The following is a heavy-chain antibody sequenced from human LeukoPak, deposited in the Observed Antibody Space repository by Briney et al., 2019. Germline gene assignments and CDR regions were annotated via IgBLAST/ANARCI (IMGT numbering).Heavy chain of an antibody. J-gene: IGHJ5*02. D-gene: IGHD3-3*01. CDR3: ASSRDFWSGYPLNWFDP. Sequence: PGGSLRLSCAASGFTFSSYSMNWVRQAPGKGLEWVSYISSSSSTIYYADSVEGRFTISRDNAKNSLYLQMNSLRAEDTAVYYCASSRDFWSGYPLNWFDPWGQGTLVTASS. V-gene: IGHV3-48*04. CDR2: ISSSSSTI. CDR1: GFTFSSYS.